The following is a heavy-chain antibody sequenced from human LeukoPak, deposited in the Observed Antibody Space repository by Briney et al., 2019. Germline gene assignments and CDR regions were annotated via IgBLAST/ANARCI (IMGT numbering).Heavy chain of an antibody. V-gene: IGHV3-74*01. CDR1: GFTFSSCW. CDR2: INNDGSGT. J-gene: IGHJ4*02. Sequence: GGSLRLSCAASGFTFSSCWMHWVRQTPGKGLVWVSRINNDGSGTSYADSVKDRFTISRDNTKNSLYLQMNSLRAEDTAVYYCARDRIYCSGGSCYQFPFDYWGQGTLVTVSS. D-gene: IGHD2-15*01. CDR3: ARDRIYCSGGSCYQFPFDY.